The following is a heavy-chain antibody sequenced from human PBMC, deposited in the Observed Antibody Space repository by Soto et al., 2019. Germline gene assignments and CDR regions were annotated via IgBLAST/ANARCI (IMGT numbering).Heavy chain of an antibody. D-gene: IGHD2-8*01. J-gene: IGHJ4*02. CDR1: GFTFGAYA. CDR2: MSYDGSHE. V-gene: IGHV3-30*04. CDR3: ARVYEWDKYFDY. Sequence: GGSLRLSCAASGFTFGAYAMHWVRQAPGKGLEWVAVMSYDGSHEYYADSVKGRFTVSRDNSKNTLYLQMNSLRTEDTAVYYCARVYEWDKYFDYWGQGTLVTVSS.